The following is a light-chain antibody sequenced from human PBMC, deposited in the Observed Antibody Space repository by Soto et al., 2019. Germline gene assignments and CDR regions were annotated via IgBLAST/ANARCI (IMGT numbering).Light chain of an antibody. J-gene: IGKJ4*01. Sequence: VIMTQSPATLSVSPGERATLSCRASQSVSSNLAWYQQKPGQAPRLLIYHASARATGLPARFSGSGSGTEFTLAINSLQFEDFAVYYCQQFNNWPFTFGGWTKVGIK. CDR2: HAS. CDR3: QQFNNWPFT. CDR1: QSVSSN. V-gene: IGKV3-15*01.